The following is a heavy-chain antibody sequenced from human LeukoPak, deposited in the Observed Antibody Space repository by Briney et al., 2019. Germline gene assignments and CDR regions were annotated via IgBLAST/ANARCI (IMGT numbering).Heavy chain of an antibody. CDR3: ARVSRGAQRRWFDP. V-gene: IGHV4-34*01. J-gene: IGHJ5*02. Sequence: PSETLSLTCAVYGGSFSGYYWSWIRQPPGKGLEWIGEINHSGSTNYNPSLKSRVTISVDTSKNQFSLKLSSVTAADTAVYYCARVSRGAQRRWFDPWGQGTLVTVSS. CDR2: INHSGST. CDR1: GGSFSGYY. D-gene: IGHD3-10*01.